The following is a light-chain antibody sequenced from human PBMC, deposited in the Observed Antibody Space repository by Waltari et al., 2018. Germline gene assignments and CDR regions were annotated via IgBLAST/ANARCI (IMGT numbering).Light chain of an antibody. CDR3: QQYDSESYT. V-gene: IGKV1-5*03. CDR2: RAS. CDR1: ESISIW. Sequence: DIQMTQSPSTLSASVGDKVTITCRAKESISIWLAWYQHKPGTAPKLLIYRASTLERGVPSRFSGAGSGTEFTLTISSLQPDDFATYYCQQYDSESYTFGQGTKVEI. J-gene: IGKJ2*01.